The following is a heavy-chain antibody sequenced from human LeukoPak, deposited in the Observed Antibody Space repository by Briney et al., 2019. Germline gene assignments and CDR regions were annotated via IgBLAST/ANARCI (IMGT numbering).Heavy chain of an antibody. V-gene: IGHV4-38-2*02. CDR2: IYHTGTT. CDR3: ARGYDSSGYYYYYYMDV. J-gene: IGHJ6*03. CDR1: GYSISSDYY. Sequence: SETLSLTCTVSGYSISSDYYWGWIRQPPGKGLEWIGSIYHTGTTYYNPSLKSPLTISVDTSKNQFSLKLSSVTAADTAVYYCARGYDSSGYYYYYYMDVWGKGTTVTISS. D-gene: IGHD3-22*01.